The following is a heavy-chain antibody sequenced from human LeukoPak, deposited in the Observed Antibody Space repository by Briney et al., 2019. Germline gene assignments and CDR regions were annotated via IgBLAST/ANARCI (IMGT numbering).Heavy chain of an antibody. J-gene: IGHJ3*01. D-gene: IGHD3-10*01. CDR1: GGSISSGSYS. Sequence: SETLSLTCTVSGGSISSGSYSWTWIRQPAGKGLEWIGYIYYSGSTDYNPSLKSRVTMSVDTSKNQFSLKLNSVTAADTAVYYCARGGARGSSAFDVWGQGTMVIVSA. CDR2: IYYSGST. V-gene: IGHV4-61*10. CDR3: ARGGARGSSAFDV.